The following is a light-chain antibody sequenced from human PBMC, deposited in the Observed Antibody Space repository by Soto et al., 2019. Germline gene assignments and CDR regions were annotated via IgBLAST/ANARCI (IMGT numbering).Light chain of an antibody. V-gene: IGKV1-5*01. CDR3: QQYYRSSIT. CDR1: QSLNNY. Sequence: DIELTQSPSTLSASVGDRVTITCLASQSLNNYLAWYKQKPGKAPKLLSYDASTLERGVPSRFRGTGSGTDFTLTISSLKPDDFATYYCQQYYRSSITFGQGTKVDIK. J-gene: IGKJ1*01. CDR2: DAS.